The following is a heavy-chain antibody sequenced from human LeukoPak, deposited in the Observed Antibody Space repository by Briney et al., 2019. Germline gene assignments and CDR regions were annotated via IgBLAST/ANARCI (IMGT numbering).Heavy chain of an antibody. Sequence: KPGGSLRLSCAASGFTFSSYAMSWVRQAPGKGLEWVSAISGSGGSTYYADSVKGRFTISRDNSKNTLYLQMNSLRAEDTAVYYCAKSPVLWFREFIYRGQGTLVTVSS. J-gene: IGHJ4*02. CDR2: ISGSGGST. CDR1: GFTFSSYA. D-gene: IGHD3-10*01. V-gene: IGHV3-23*01. CDR3: AKSPVLWFREFIY.